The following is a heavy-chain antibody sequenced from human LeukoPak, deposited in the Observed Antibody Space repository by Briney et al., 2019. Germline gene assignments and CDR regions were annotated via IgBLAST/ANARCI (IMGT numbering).Heavy chain of an antibody. CDR3: ARCRQQLVNTQHWDYYYYYMDV. CDR1: GGTFSSYA. J-gene: IGHJ6*03. D-gene: IGHD6-13*01. CDR2: IIPIFGTA. Sequence: SVKVSCKAPGGTFSSYAISWVRQAPGQGLEWMGGIIPIFGTANYAQKFQGRVTITTDESTSTAYMELSNLRSEDTAVYYCARCRQQLVNTQHWDYYYYYMDVWGKGTTVTVSS. V-gene: IGHV1-69*05.